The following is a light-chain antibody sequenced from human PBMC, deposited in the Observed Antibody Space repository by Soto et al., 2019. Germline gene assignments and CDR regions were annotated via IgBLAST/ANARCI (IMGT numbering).Light chain of an antibody. CDR1: QDIRNF. J-gene: IGKJ3*01. CDR3: QKYSSVPV. CDR2: AAS. Sequence: DIPMTQSPPSLSASVGDRVTITCRASQDIRNFVAWYQQKPGKAPKLLIYAASTSQSGVPSRFSGSGSGTDFTLTINSLQPEDVATYSCQKYSSVPVFGPGTKVEIK. V-gene: IGKV1-27*01.